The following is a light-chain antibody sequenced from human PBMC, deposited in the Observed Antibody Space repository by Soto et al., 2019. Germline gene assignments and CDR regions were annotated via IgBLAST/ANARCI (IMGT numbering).Light chain of an antibody. CDR3: VQDLHTPLT. J-gene: IGKJ4*01. CDR2: LGS. CDR1: QSLLHSNGYNY. V-gene: IGKV2-28*01. Sequence: DIVMTQSPLSLPVTPGEPASISCRSSQSLLHSNGYNYLDWYLQKPGQSPQLLIYLGSNRASGVTDRFSGSGSGTDFTLKISRVEAEYVGVYDCVQDLHTPLTFGGGTKVEIK.